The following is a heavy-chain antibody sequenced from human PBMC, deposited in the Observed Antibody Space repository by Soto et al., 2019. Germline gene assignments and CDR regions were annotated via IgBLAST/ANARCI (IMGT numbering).Heavy chain of an antibody. CDR2: IKSKTDGGTT. CDR1: GFTFSNAW. J-gene: IGHJ6*02. CDR3: TTGSLLFCSSTSCYVYYYGMDV. V-gene: IGHV3-15*07. D-gene: IGHD2-2*01. Sequence: GGSLRLSCAASGFTFSNAWMNWVRQAPGKGLEWVGRIKSKTDGGTTDYAAPVKGRFTISRDDSKNTLYLQMNSLKTEDTAVYYCTTGSLLFCSSTSCYVYYYGMDVWGQGTTVTVSS.